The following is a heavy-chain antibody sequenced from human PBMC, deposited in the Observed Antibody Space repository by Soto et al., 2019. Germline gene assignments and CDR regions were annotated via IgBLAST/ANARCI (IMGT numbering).Heavy chain of an antibody. V-gene: IGHV4-34*01. CDR2: VSHTGST. Sequence: QVQLQEWGAGLLKPTETLSLTCAVYGGSFSGYYWSWIRHAPGKGLEWIGEVSHTGSTDYNPSLKSRVTISIDTSKRQFSLKLSSVTAADTAVYYCARGPYGSGIMSPYYFYYMGVWGKGTTVTVSS. J-gene: IGHJ6*03. CDR1: GGSFSGYY. D-gene: IGHD3-10*01. CDR3: ARGPYGSGIMSPYYFYYMGV.